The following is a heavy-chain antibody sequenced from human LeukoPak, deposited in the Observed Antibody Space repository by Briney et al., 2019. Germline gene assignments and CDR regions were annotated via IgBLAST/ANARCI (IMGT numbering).Heavy chain of an antibody. CDR3: ARAHSSGWYFSGWFDP. D-gene: IGHD6-19*01. V-gene: IGHV4-59*12. CDR2: IYYSGST. Sequence: SETLSLTCTVSGGSISSYYWSWIRQPPGKGLEWIGYIYYSGSTNYNPSLKSRVTISVDTSKNQFSLKLSSVTAADTAVYYCARAHSSGWYFSGWFDPWGQGTLVTVSS. CDR1: GGSISSYY. J-gene: IGHJ5*02.